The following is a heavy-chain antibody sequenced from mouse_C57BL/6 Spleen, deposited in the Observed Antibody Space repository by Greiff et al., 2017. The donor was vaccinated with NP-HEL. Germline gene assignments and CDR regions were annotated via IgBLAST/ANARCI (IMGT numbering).Heavy chain of an antibody. D-gene: IGHD2-4*01. CDR1: GYAFSSYW. CDR3: ARTYYDYDERVWFAY. Sequence: QVQLQQSGAELVKPGASVKISCKASGYAFSSYWMNWVKQRPGKGLEWIGQIYPGDGDTNYNGKFKGKATLTADKSSSTAYMQLSSLTSEDSAVYFCARTYYDYDERVWFAYWGQGTLVTVSA. CDR2: IYPGDGDT. J-gene: IGHJ3*01. V-gene: IGHV1-80*01.